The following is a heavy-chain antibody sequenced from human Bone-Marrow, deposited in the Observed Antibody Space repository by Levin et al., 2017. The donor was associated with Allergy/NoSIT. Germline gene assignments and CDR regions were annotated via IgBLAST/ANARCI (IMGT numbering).Heavy chain of an antibody. CDR2: IDPADSYT. CDR1: GYSFTSYW. V-gene: IGHV5-10-1*01. CDR3: ARHYFESSGYYYWFFDL. Sequence: GGSLRLSCQGSGYSFTSYWISWVRQMPGKGLEWMGRIDPADSYTDYSPSFQGHVTISADKSIRTVYLQWSSLKAPDTATYFCARHYFESSGYYYWFFDLWGSGTQVAVSS. D-gene: IGHD3-22*01. J-gene: IGHJ2*01.